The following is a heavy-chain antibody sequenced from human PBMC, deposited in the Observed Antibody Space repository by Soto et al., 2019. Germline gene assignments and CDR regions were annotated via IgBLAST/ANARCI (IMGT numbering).Heavy chain of an antibody. V-gene: IGHV3-30*03. CDR3: ARVLDRTSARYYCEGMDV. J-gene: IGHJ6*02. CDR2: ISPDGVNK. Sequence: PGGSLRLSCVASGFTFSKYCIHWVRQAPCRGLEWVAVISPDGVNKYYGGSVKGRFAVSRDNSKGSLSLQMNSLRVEDTATYYCARVLDRTSARYYCEGMDVWGQGTTVTVSS. D-gene: IGHD3-22*01. CDR1: GFTFSKYC.